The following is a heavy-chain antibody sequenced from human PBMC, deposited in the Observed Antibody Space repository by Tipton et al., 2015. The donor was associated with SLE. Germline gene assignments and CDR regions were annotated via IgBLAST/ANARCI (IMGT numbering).Heavy chain of an antibody. CDR3: ARRRDFWSGGEFFYGLDV. CDR2: LSYSGDA. CDR1: GGSISSSSYF. D-gene: IGHD3-3*01. Sequence: TLSLTCTVSGGSISSSSYFWAWLRQPPGKGLEWIGSLSYSGDAYYSPSLKSRVTISLGTSKNQFSLKLSSVTAADTATYYCARRRDFWSGGEFFYGLDVWGPGTTVSVSS. V-gene: IGHV4-39*07. J-gene: IGHJ6*02.